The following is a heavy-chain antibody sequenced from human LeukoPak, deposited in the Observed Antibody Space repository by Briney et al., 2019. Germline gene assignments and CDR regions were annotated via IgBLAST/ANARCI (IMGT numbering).Heavy chain of an antibody. V-gene: IGHV3-23*01. CDR2: IDGRGGST. J-gene: IGHJ5*02. D-gene: IGHD6-13*01. Sequence: PGGSLRLSCAASGFTFSNFVMSWVSQAPGKGLEWVSYIDGRGGSTNYADSVKGRFTISRDNSKNTLYLQMNSLRAEDTAIYYCAKENWYLYNNNWYKTWFDPWGQGTLVTVSS. CDR1: GFTFSNFV. CDR3: AKENWYLYNNNWYKTWFDP.